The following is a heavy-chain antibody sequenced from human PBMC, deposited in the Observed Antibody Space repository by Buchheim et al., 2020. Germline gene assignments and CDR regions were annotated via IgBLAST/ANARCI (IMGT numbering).Heavy chain of an antibody. CDR1: GFTFSSYW. D-gene: IGHD3-22*01. CDR2: IKQDGSEK. V-gene: IGHV3-7*01. CDR3: ASNYPYYYDSSGGWHWFDP. J-gene: IGHJ5*02. Sequence: EVQLVESGGGLVQPGGSLRLSCAASGFTFSSYWMSWVRQAPGKGLEWVANIKQDGSEKSYVDSVKGRFTISRDNAKNSLYLQMNSLRAEDTAVYYCASNYPYYYDSSGGWHWFDPWGQGTL.